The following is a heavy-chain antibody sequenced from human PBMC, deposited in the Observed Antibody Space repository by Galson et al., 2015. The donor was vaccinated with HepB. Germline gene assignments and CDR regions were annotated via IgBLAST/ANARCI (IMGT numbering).Heavy chain of an antibody. Sequence: SVKVSCKVSGNTLKNFGITWVRQAPGQGLEWVGRIIPILNSSKYAQKFQGRVTITADESTRTVNMELTSLRSEDTAVYYCARDHWDLSYLDEWVKGTTVIV. D-gene: IGHD1-26*01. CDR3: ARDHWDLSYLDE. V-gene: IGHV1-69*11. J-gene: IGHJ6*03. CDR2: IIPILNSS. CDR1: GNTLKNFG.